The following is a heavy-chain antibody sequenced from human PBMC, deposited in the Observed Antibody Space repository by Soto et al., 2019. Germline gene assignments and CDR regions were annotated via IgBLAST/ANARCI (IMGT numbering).Heavy chain of an antibody. CDR1: GYTFTSCG. V-gene: IGHV1-18*01. CDR2: ISAYNGNT. CDR3: AKPRSSLEWPPFDP. D-gene: IGHD3-3*01. Sequence: GASVKVSCKASGYTFTSCGISWVRQAPGQGLEWMGWISAYNGNTNYAQKLQGRVTMTTDTSTSTAYMELRSLRSDDTAVYYCAKPRSSLEWPPFDPWGQGTLVTVSS. J-gene: IGHJ5*02.